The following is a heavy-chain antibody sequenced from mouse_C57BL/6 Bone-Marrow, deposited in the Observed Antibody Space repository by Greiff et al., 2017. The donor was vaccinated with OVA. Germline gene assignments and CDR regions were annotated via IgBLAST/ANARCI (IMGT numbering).Heavy chain of an antibody. D-gene: IGHD1-1*01. CDR3: ARSHYYGSSSYWYFDV. CDR2: IDPSDSYT. CDR1: GYTFTSYW. V-gene: IGHV1-50*01. J-gene: IGHJ1*03. Sequence: QVQLQQPGAELVKPGASVKLSCKASGYTFTSYWMQWVKQRPGQGLEWIGEIDPSDSYTNYNQKFKGKATLTVDTSSSTAYMQLSSLTSEDSAVYYFARSHYYGSSSYWYFDVWGTGTTVTVSS.